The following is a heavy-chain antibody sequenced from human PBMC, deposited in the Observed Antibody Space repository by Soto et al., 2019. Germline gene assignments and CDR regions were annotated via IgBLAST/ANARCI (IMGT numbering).Heavy chain of an antibody. J-gene: IGHJ4*02. CDR2: TNPKSGYT. D-gene: IGHD4-17*01. CDR3: ARTAGDLDY. CDR1: GYTFTNYD. Sequence: QVQLVQSGAEVKKPGASVKVSCKTSGYTFTNYDINWVRQATGQGLEWMGWTNPKSGYTGSAQKFQGRVTMTRDSSIRTGYMELHSLTSEDTAVYYCARTAGDLDYWGQGTLITVSS. V-gene: IGHV1-8*01.